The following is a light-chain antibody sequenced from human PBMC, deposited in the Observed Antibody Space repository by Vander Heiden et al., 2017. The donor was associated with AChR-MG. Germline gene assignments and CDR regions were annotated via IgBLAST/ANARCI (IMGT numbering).Light chain of an antibody. J-gene: IGLJ2*01. CDR2: YDG. Sequence: SYVLTPTPSVSVAPGTTASITCGGNNIGSKSVHWYQQKPGQSPVLVNFYDGDRPSGIPERFSGSNSGNTATLTISRVEAWDEADDYCQVWDTSSDHQEVVFGGGTKLTVL. CDR3: QVWDTSSDHQEVV. CDR1: NIGSKS. V-gene: IGLV3-21*04.